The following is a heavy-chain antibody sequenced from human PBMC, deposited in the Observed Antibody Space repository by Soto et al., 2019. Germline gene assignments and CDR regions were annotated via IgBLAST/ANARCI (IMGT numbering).Heavy chain of an antibody. D-gene: IGHD7-27*01. J-gene: IGHJ3*02. CDR1: GGSFSGYY. CDR3: ARGGNWGSDDAFDI. V-gene: IGHV4-34*01. CDR2: INHSGST. Sequence: LSLPCAVYGGSFSGYYWSWIRQPPGKGLEWIGEINHSGSTNYNPSLKGRVTISVDTSKNQFSLKLSSVTAADTAVYYCARGGNWGSDDAFDIWGQGTMVTVSS.